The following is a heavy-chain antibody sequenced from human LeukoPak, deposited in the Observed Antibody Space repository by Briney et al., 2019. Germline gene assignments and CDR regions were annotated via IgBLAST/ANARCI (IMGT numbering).Heavy chain of an antibody. CDR1: GFTFSSLA. Sequence: PGGSLRLSCAASGFTFSSLAMHWVRQAPGKGLEWVSVVSGAGSVTYYADSVKGRFTTSRDNSKNTLYLQMNSLRAEDTAVYYCARVSSGYYYTSYYYYGMDVWGQGTTVTVSS. CDR2: VSGAGSVT. D-gene: IGHD3-22*01. CDR3: ARVSSGYYYTSYYYYGMDV. J-gene: IGHJ6*02. V-gene: IGHV3-23*01.